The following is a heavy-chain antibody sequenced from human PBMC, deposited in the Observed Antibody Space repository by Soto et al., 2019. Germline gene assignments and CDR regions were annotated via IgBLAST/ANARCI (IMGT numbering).Heavy chain of an antibody. J-gene: IGHJ5*02. CDR2: IETDGSRT. CDR3: VRDRPHNWFDP. Sequence: SCAASGFTFSTYWMHWVRQAPGKGPVWVSRIETDGSRTTYADSVKGRLTISRDNAKNMMYLQMNSLRVEDTAVYYCVRDRPHNWFDPWGQGTLVTVSS. CDR1: GFTFSTYW. D-gene: IGHD6-6*01. V-gene: IGHV3-74*01.